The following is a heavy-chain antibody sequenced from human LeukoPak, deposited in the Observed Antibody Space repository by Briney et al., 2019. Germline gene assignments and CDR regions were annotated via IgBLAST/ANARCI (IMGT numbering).Heavy chain of an antibody. J-gene: IGHJ3*02. CDR3: ARGLNRGDAFDI. D-gene: IGHD3-16*01. V-gene: IGHV4-59*01. CDR1: GGSISSYY. CDR2: IYYSGST. Sequence: SETLSLTCTISGGSISSYYWSWIRQPPGKGRGWIGYIYYSGSTNYNPSLKSRVTISVDTSKNQFSLKLSSVTAADTAVYYCARGLNRGDAFDIWGQGTMVTVSS.